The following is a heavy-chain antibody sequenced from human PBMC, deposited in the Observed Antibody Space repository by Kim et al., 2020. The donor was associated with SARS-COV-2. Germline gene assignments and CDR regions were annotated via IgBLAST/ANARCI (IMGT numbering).Heavy chain of an antibody. CDR3: AKDRSGSLGYFDL. D-gene: IGHD1-26*01. J-gene: IGHJ2*01. CDR1: GFTFSSYG. Sequence: GGSLRLSCAASGFTFSSYGMHWVRQAPGKGLEWVAVISYDGSNKYYADSVKGRFTISRDNSKNTLYLQMNSLRAEDTAVYYCAKDRSGSLGYFDLWGRGTLVTVSS. V-gene: IGHV3-30*18. CDR2: ISYDGSNK.